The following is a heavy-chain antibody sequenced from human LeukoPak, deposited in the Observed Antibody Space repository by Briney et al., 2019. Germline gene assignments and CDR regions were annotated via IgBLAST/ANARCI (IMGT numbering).Heavy chain of an antibody. J-gene: IGHJ6*03. V-gene: IGHV5-51*01. D-gene: IGHD2-15*01. CDR2: IYPGDSDT. Sequence: PGESLKISCKGSGYNFTNYWIGWVRQMPGKGLEWMGIIYPGDSDTRYSPSFQGQVTISADKSISTAYLQWSSLKASDTAMYYCARIGYCSGGSCEGYYYMDVWGKGTTVTISS. CDR1: GYNFTNYW. CDR3: ARIGYCSGGSCEGYYYMDV.